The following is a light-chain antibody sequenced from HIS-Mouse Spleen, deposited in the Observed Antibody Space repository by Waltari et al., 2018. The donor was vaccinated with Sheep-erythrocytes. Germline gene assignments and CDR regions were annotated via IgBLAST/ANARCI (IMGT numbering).Light chain of an antibody. Sequence: QSALTPPRSVSGSPGQSVTIPSTGTSSDVGGYNYVSWYQQHPGKAPKLMIYDVSKRPSGVPDRFSGSKSGNTASLTISGLQAEDEADYYCCSYAGSYNHVFATGTKVTVL. CDR3: CSYAGSYNHV. J-gene: IGLJ1*01. V-gene: IGLV2-11*01. CDR1: SSDVGGYNY. CDR2: DVS.